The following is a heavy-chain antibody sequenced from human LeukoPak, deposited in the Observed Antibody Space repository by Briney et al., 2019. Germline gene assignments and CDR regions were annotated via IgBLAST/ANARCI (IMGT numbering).Heavy chain of an antibody. CDR3: ARGSVYSSGWWTYYDYYYGMDV. CDR2: MNPNSGNT. CDR1: GYTFTSYD. J-gene: IGHJ6*02. D-gene: IGHD6-19*01. V-gene: IGHV1-8*01. Sequence: ASVKVSCKASGYTFTSYDINWVRQATGQGLEWMGWMNPNSGNTGYAQKFQGRVTMTRNTSISTAYMELSSLRSEDTAVYYCARGSVYSSGWWTYYDYYYGMDVWGQGTTVTVSS.